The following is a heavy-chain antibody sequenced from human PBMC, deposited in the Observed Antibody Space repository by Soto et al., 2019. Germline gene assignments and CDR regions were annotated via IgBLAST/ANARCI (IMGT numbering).Heavy chain of an antibody. J-gene: IGHJ4*02. Sequence: ASVKVSCKASGYSFSRYTMHWVRQAPGQRLEWMGWINAGNGDTKYSQMFQDRVTINRDTSAGTVDMELSSLRSEDTAVYYCTRGGFNGCNDYWGQGTLVTVSS. CDR3: TRGGFNGCNDY. D-gene: IGHD3-22*01. CDR2: INAGNGDT. V-gene: IGHV1-3*01. CDR1: GYSFSRYT.